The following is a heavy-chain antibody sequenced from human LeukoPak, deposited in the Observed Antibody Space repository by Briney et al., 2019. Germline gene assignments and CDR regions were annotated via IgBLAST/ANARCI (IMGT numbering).Heavy chain of an antibody. D-gene: IGHD3-3*01. V-gene: IGHV4-39*01. CDR1: GGSISSSSYY. J-gene: IGHJ6*03. CDR2: IYYSGST. CDR3: ARLAGRFLEWLPKDYYYYYMDV. Sequence: SETLSLTCTVSGGSISSSSYYWGWIRQPPGKGLEWIGSIYYSGSTYYNPSLKSRVTISVDTSKNQFSLKLSPVTAADTAVYYCARLAGRFLEWLPKDYYYYYMDVWGKGTTVTVSS.